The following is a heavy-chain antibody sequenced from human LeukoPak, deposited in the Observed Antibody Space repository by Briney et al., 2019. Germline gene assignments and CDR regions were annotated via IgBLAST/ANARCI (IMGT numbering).Heavy chain of an antibody. CDR1: GYTFTSYG. V-gene: IGHV1-18*01. CDR3: ARDNSVRDEAWWFNP. CDR2: ISAYNGNT. D-gene: IGHD5-24*01. J-gene: IGHJ5*02. Sequence: ASVKVSCKAFGYTFTSYGISWVRQAPGQGLEWMGWISAYNGNTNYAQKLQGRVTMTTDTSTSTAYMELSSLRSEDTAVYYCARDNSVRDEAWWFNPWGQGTLVTVSS.